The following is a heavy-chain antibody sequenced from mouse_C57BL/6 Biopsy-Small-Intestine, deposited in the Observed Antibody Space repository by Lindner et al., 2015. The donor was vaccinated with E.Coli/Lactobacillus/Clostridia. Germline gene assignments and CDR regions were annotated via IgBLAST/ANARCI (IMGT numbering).Heavy chain of an antibody. CDR1: GYTFTNYY. CDR2: INPSDGTT. CDR3: AKELYCSGGDCYAMDV. D-gene: IGHD2-13*01. Sequence: SVKVSCKASGYTFTNYYIHWVRPAPGQGLEWMGIINPSDGTTGYAQKFQGRVTMTRDTSTSTVYMEMSSLRCEDTAVYYCAKELYCSGGDCYAMDVWGQGTTVTVSS. V-gene: IGHV1-53*01. J-gene: IGHJ1*01.